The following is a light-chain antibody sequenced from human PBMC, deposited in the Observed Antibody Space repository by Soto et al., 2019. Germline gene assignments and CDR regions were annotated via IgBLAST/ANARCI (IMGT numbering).Light chain of an antibody. Sequence: DIQRTQSPSTLSGSVGDRFTITCRASQTISSWLAWYQQKPGKAPKLPIYKASSLESGVPSRFSGSGSGTEFTLTISSLQPDDFATYYCQQYNSYSPTFGQGTKVDIK. CDR2: KAS. CDR1: QTISSW. CDR3: QQYNSYSPT. J-gene: IGKJ1*01. V-gene: IGKV1-5*03.